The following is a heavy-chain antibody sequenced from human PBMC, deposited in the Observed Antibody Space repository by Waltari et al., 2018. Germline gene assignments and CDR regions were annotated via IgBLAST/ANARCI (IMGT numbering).Heavy chain of an antibody. J-gene: IGHJ3*02. CDR1: GGSISSGSYY. D-gene: IGHD3-10*01. Sequence: QVQLQESGPGLVKPSQTLSLTCTVSGGSISSGSYYWRWIRQPAGKGLEWIGRIYTSGSTNYNPSLKSRVTISVDTSKNQFSLKLSSVTAADTAVYYCARTRGYPSFDAFDIWGQGTMVTVSS. CDR2: IYTSGST. CDR3: ARTRGYPSFDAFDI. V-gene: IGHV4-61*02.